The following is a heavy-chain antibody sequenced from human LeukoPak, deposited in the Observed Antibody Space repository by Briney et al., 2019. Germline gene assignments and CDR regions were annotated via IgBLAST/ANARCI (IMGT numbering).Heavy chain of an antibody. J-gene: IGHJ6*04. CDR1: GFSFSDYY. Sequence: GGSLRLSCAASGFSFSDYYMNWIRQAPGKGPEWISYISSSGSTIYYADSVKGRFTISRDNAKNSLYLQMNSLRAEDTAVYYCAELGITMIGGVWGKGTTVTISS. CDR3: AELGITMIGGV. CDR2: ISSSGSTI. D-gene: IGHD3-10*02. V-gene: IGHV3-11*04.